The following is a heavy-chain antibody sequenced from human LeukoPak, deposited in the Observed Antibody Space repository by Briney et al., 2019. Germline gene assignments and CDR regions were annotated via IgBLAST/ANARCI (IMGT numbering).Heavy chain of an antibody. D-gene: IGHD5-12*01. CDR3: ARDLRGVATGYYYYYGMDV. V-gene: IGHV4-4*02. J-gene: IGHJ6*04. CDR2: IYHSGST. CDR1: GGSISSSNW. Sequence: SETLSLTCAVSGGSISSSNWWRWVRQPPGKGLEWIGEIYHSGSTNYNPSLKSRVTISVDKSKNQFSLKLSSVTAADTAVYYCARDLRGVATGYYYYYGMDVWGKGTTVTVSS.